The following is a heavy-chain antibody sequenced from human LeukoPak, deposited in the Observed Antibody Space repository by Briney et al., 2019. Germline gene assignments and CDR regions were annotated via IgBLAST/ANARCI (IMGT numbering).Heavy chain of an antibody. V-gene: IGHV3-21*01. CDR2: ISSGSTYI. J-gene: IGHJ2*01. Sequence: GGSLRLSCAASEFTFSTYSMNWVRQAPGKGLEWVSSISSGSTYIYYADSVKGRFTISRDNAKNSLYLQMNSLRAEDTAVYYRAGSGTTGYSPREWDYWYFDLWGRGTLVTVSS. CDR3: AGSGTTGYSPREWDYWYFDL. CDR1: EFTFSTYS. D-gene: IGHD1-1*01.